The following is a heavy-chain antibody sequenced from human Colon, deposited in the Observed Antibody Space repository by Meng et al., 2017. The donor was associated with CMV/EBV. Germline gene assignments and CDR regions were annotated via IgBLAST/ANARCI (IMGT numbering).Heavy chain of an antibody. CDR1: GASTGTNY. V-gene: IGHV4-59*01. D-gene: IGHD5/OR15-5a*01. Sequence: GSLRLSCTVSGASTGTNYWSWVRQPPGKGLEWIGYVFYRGSIKYNPSLKSRVTISVDTSKNQVSLTLTSVTAADTAVYYCARMPGASVGFEYWGQGALVTVSS. CDR3: ARMPGASVGFEY. J-gene: IGHJ4*02. CDR2: VFYRGSI.